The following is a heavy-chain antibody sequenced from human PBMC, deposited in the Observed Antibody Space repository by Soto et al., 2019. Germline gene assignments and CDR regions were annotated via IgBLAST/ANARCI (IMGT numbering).Heavy chain of an antibody. CDR2: IWYDVSNT. Sequence: XVALSLSCAASCFIVRSYGMHWVRQAPGKGLEWVAVIWYDVSNTYYADPVKGRFTISRDNSKNTLFLQLNSLRAEDTAVYYCASSAAWGRGTLVTVPS. J-gene: IGHJ5*02. D-gene: IGHD6-19*01. V-gene: IGHV3-33*01. CDR1: CFIVRSYG. CDR3: ASSAA.